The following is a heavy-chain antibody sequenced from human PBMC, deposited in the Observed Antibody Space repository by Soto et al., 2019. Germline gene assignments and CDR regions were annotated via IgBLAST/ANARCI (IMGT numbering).Heavy chain of an antibody. V-gene: IGHV3-15*01. D-gene: IGHD2-15*01. CDR2: IKSKTDGGTT. Sequence: PGGSLRLSCAASGFTFTNAWMSWVRQAPGKGLEWVGRIKSKTDGGTTDYAAPVKGRFTISRDDSENTLYLQMNSLKTEDTAVYYCTTEQGYCSGGTCFYHFYGMDVWGQGXTVTVYS. CDR3: TTEQGYCSGGTCFYHFYGMDV. J-gene: IGHJ6*02. CDR1: GFTFTNAW.